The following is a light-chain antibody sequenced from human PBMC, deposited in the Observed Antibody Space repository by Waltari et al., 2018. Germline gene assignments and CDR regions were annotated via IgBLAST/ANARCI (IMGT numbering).Light chain of an antibody. CDR1: NLGDRY. Sequence: SYKLTQPPSVSVSPGQTASITCSGDNLGDRYTAWYQQKPGQSPVLVIYQDNKRPSGIPDRFYGSNSGNTATLTISGTLDMDEADYYCQAWDTTTAPFGGGTKLTVL. CDR3: QAWDTTTAP. V-gene: IGLV3-1*01. J-gene: IGLJ2*01. CDR2: QDN.